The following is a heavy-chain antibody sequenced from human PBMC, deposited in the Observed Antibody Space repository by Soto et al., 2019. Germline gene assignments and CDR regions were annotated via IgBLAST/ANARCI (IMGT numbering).Heavy chain of an antibody. V-gene: IGHV3-48*02. Sequence: EVQLVESGGNLVQPGGSLRLSCAASGFRFSIYSMNWVRQAPGKGLEWSAYITSDTKTIKYADSVRGRFTISRDNGKNSVYLQMNSLRDGDTAVYYCARSVEGHFAYWGQGTVVTVSA. D-gene: IGHD6-19*01. CDR3: ARSVEGHFAY. J-gene: IGHJ4*02. CDR2: ITSDTKTI. CDR1: GFRFSIYS.